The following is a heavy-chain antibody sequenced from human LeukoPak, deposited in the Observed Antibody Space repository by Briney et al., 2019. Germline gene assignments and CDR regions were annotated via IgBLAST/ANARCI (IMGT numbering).Heavy chain of an antibody. Sequence: PSETLSLTCAVYGGSFSGYYWSWIRQPPGKGLEWIGEINHSGSTNYNPSPKSRVTISVDTSKNQFSLKLSSVTAADTAVYYCARRGDDCYDSSGYYYVDPFDYWGQGTLVTVSS. J-gene: IGHJ4*02. V-gene: IGHV4-34*01. D-gene: IGHD3-22*01. CDR1: GGSFSGYY. CDR2: INHSGST. CDR3: ARRGDDCYDSSGYYYVDPFDY.